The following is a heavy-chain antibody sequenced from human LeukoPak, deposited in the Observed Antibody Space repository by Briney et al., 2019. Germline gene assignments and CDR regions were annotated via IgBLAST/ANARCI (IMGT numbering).Heavy chain of an antibody. CDR1: GFTFSSYA. V-gene: IGHV3-23*01. CDR2: ITSGGGI. D-gene: IGHD3-10*01. CDR3: ARDSTMVRDTESDY. Sequence: GGSLRLSCAASGFTFSSYAMTWVRQAPGQGLEWVSGITSGGGIYYADSVKGGFTISRDNSKNTLYVQMNSLRAEDTAVYYCARDSTMVRDTESDYWGQGTLVTVSS. J-gene: IGHJ4*02.